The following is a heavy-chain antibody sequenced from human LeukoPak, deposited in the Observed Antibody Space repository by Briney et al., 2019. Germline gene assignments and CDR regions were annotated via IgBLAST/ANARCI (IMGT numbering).Heavy chain of an antibody. CDR2: ISSSSSYI. D-gene: IGHD1-7*01. J-gene: IGHJ4*02. CDR3: ARYNWNYSQDC. CDR1: GFTFNSYA. Sequence: GGSLRLSCAASGFTFNSYAMNWVRQAPGKGLEWVSSISSSSSYIYYVDSVKGRFTISRDNAKNSLYLQMNSLRAEDTAVYYCARYNWNYSQDCWGQGTLVTVSS. V-gene: IGHV3-21*01.